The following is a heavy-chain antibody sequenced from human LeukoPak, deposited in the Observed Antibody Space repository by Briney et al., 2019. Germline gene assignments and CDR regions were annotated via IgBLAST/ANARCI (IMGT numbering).Heavy chain of an antibody. CDR2: ISGSGGST. CDR1: GFTFSSYA. D-gene: IGHD3-3*01. V-gene: IGHV3-23*01. CDR3: ANVYYDFWSGYHFDY. J-gene: IGHJ4*02. Sequence: GGSLRLSCAASGFTFSSYAMSWVRQAPGKGLEWDSAISGSGGSTYYADSVKGRFTIPRDNSKNTLYLQMNSLRAEDTAVYYCANVYYDFWSGYHFDYWGQGTLVTVSS.